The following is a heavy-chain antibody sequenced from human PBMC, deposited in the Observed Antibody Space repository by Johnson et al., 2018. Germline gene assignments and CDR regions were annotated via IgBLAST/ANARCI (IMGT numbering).Heavy chain of an antibody. V-gene: IGHV3-49*03. D-gene: IGHD3-22*01. Sequence: EVQLVESGGGLVQPGRSLRLSCTASGFTFGDYAMSWFRQAPGKGLEWVGFIRSKAYGGTTEYAASVKGRFTISRDDSKSIAYLQMNSLKTEDTAVYYCTRRMGPTTHYYDSSRGRAFDIWGQGTMVTVSS. J-gene: IGHJ3*02. CDR1: GFTFGDYA. CDR2: IRSKAYGGTT. CDR3: TRRMGPTTHYYDSSRGRAFDI.